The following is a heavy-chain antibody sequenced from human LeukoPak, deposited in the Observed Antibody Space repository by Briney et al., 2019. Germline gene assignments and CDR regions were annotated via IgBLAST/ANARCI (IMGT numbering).Heavy chain of an antibody. CDR3: AKDPYCSSTSCYTNVAEYFQH. CDR1: GFTFSSYA. D-gene: IGHD2-2*02. V-gene: IGHV3-23*01. J-gene: IGHJ1*01. CDR2: ISGSGGST. Sequence: PGGSLRLSCAASGFTFSSYAMSWVRRAPGKGLGWVSAISGSGGSTYYADSVKGRFTISRDNSKTTLYLQMNSLRAEDTAVYYCAKDPYCSSTSCYTNVAEYFQHWGQGTLVTVSS.